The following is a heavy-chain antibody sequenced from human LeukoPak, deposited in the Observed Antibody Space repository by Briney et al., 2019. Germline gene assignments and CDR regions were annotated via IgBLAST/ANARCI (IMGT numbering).Heavy chain of an antibody. V-gene: IGHV1-18*04. CDR3: ARGYDILTGPDY. J-gene: IGHJ4*02. D-gene: IGHD3-9*01. Sequence: ASVKVSCKASGYTFTGYYMHWVRQAPGQGLEWMGWISAYNGNTNNAQKLQGRVTMTTDTSTSTAYMELRSLRSDDTAVYYCARGYDILTGPDYWGQGTLVTVSS. CDR1: GYTFTGYY. CDR2: ISAYNGNT.